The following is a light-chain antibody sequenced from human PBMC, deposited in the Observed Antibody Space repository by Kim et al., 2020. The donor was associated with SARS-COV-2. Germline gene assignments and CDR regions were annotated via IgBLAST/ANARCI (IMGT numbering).Light chain of an antibody. CDR3: QQYTDWPYS. J-gene: IGKJ2*03. CDR2: GTS. Sequence: SVSPGGRATLSCRASQSVSSNLAWFQQKPGQAPRLLIYGTSSRAPGIAARFSGSGSGTEFTLTISSLQSEDSAVYYCQQYTDWPYSFGQGTKLEI. CDR1: QSVSSN. V-gene: IGKV3-15*01.